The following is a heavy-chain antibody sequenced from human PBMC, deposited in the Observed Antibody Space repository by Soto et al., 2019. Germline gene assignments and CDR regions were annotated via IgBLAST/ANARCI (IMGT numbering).Heavy chain of an antibody. CDR3: ARGRPGPVSTIPPLDS. CDR1: GFSFSSYG. CDR2: TWSDGSRK. Sequence: QVQLVESGGGVVQPGTSLRLSCTASGFSFSSYGMHWVRQAPGKGLEWVAITWSDGSRKYYADSVKGRFTISRDNSENTVFLQMNGLRVEDTAMYYWARGRPGPVSTIPPLDSWGQGTLVTVSS. V-gene: IGHV3-33*01. J-gene: IGHJ4*02. D-gene: IGHD2-21*01.